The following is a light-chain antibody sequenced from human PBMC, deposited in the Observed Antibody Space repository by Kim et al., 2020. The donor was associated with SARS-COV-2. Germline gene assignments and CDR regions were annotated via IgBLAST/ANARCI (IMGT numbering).Light chain of an antibody. CDR2: DAA. Sequence: SWSPGERATRSCRASQSVSSYLAWYQQKPGQAPRLLIYDAANRATGIPARFSGSGSGTDFTLTISSLEPEDFAVYYCQQRSNWRHSFGQGTKLEI. J-gene: IGKJ2*03. V-gene: IGKV3-11*01. CDR3: QQRSNWRHS. CDR1: QSVSSY.